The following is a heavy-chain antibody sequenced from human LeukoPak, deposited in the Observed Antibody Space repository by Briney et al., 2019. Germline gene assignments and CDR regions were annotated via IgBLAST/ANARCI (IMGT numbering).Heavy chain of an antibody. D-gene: IGHD3-22*01. CDR1: GFTFSSYA. J-gene: IGHJ4*02. Sequence: GGSLRLSCAASGFTFSSYAMSWVRQAPGKGLEWVSAISGSGGSTYYADSVKGRFTISRDNSKNTLYLQLNSLRAEDTAVYYCAKITYYYDSSGYYYFDYWGQGTLVTVSS. V-gene: IGHV3-23*01. CDR3: AKITYYYDSSGYYYFDY. CDR2: ISGSGGST.